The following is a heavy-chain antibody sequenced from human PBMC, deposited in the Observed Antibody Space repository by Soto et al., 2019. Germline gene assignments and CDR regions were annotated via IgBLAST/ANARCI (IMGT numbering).Heavy chain of an antibody. CDR3: AHKRRVSRRNRVLFDY. Sequence: QITLKESGPTLVKPTQTLTLTCTFSGFSLSTSGVGVGWIRQPPGKALEWLALIYWDDDKRYSPSLKSRLPISDDTSKIQVVVTTTNMNPVDTATYYCAHKRRVSRRNRVLFDYWGQGTLVTVSS. CDR1: GFSLSTSGVG. D-gene: IGHD1-1*01. V-gene: IGHV2-5*02. J-gene: IGHJ4*02. CDR2: IYWDDDK.